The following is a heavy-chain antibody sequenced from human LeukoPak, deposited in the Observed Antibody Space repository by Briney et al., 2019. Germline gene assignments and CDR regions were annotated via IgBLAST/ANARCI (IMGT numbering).Heavy chain of an antibody. CDR2: INSDGSST. CDR1: GFTFSNYW. CDR3: ARAGRYSYVEY. J-gene: IGHJ4*02. V-gene: IGHV3-74*01. D-gene: IGHD5-18*01. Sequence: PGRSLRLSCAASGFTFSNYWMSWVRQAPGKGLVWVSRINSDGSSTSYADSVKGRFTISRDNAKNTLYLQMNSLRAEDTAVYYCARAGRYSYVEYWGQGTLVTVSS.